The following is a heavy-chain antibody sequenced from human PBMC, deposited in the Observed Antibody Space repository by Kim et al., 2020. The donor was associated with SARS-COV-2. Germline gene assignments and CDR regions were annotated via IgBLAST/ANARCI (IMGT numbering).Heavy chain of an antibody. D-gene: IGHD3-10*01. CDR2: ISYDGSNK. CDR1: GFTFSSYA. V-gene: IGHV3-30*04. Sequence: GGSLRLSCAASGFTFSSYAMHWVRQAPGKGLEWVAVISYDGSNKYYADSVKGRFTISRDNSKNKLYLQMNSLRAEDTAVYYCARARKIKRFGEPNDYWG. J-gene: IGHJ4*01. CDR3: ARARKIKRFGEPNDY.